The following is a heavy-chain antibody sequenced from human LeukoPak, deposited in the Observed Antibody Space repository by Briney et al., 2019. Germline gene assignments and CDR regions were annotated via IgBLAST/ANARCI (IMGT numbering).Heavy chain of an antibody. D-gene: IGHD2-21*01. V-gene: IGHV3-74*01. CDR1: GFTFSSYW. CDR3: ARVVESDAFDI. CDR2: INSDVSST. J-gene: IGHJ3*02. Sequence: GGSLRLSCAASGFTFSSYWMHWVRQAPGKGLVWVSRINSDVSSTSYADSVKGRFTISRDNAKNTLYLQMNSLRAEDTAVYYCARVVESDAFDIWGQGTMVTVSS.